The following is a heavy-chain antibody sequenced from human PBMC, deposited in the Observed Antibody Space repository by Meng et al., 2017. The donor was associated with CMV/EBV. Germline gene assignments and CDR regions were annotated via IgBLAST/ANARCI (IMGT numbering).Heavy chain of an antibody. CDR1: GFTFSTYS. CDR2: ISSSSTTI. V-gene: IGHV3-48*04. D-gene: IGHD3-22*01. Sequence: GEFLKISCAASGFTFSTYSMNWFRQAPGKGLEWVSYISSSSTTIYYADSVKGRFTISRDNAKYSLYLQMKNLRAQDTAVYYCASTPQYYSDGSGYLVSGGNWGQGTLVTVSS. CDR3: ASTPQYYSDGSGYLVSGGN. J-gene: IGHJ4*02.